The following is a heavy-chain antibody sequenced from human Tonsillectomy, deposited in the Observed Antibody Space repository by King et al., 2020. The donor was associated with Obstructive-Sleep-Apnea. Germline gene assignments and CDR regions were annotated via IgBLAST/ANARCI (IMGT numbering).Heavy chain of an antibody. V-gene: IGHV1-18*01. D-gene: IGHD5-24*01. Sequence: VQLVQSGAEVKKPGASVKVSCKASGYTFTNYGITWVRQAPGQGPEWMGWISAYNGNTNYAQKLQGRVTMTTDTSTSTAYMELRSLRSDDTAVYYCARVGGGYNLDFYGMDVWGQGTTVTVSS. J-gene: IGHJ6*02. CDR3: ARVGGGYNLDFYGMDV. CDR2: ISAYNGNT. CDR1: GYTFTNYG.